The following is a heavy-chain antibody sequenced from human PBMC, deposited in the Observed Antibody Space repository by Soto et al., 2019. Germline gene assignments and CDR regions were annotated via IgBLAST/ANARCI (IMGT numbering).Heavy chain of an antibody. CDR3: ARLPPHYRSSWYTSWYYYYGMDV. Sequence: PGESLKISCKGSGYSFTSYWIGWVRQMPGKGLEWMGIIYPGDSDTRYSPSFQGQVTISADKSISTAYLQWSSLKASDTAMYYCARLPPHYRSSWYTSWYYYYGMDVWGQGTTVTVSS. V-gene: IGHV5-51*01. J-gene: IGHJ6*02. CDR2: IYPGDSDT. CDR1: GYSFTSYW. D-gene: IGHD6-13*01.